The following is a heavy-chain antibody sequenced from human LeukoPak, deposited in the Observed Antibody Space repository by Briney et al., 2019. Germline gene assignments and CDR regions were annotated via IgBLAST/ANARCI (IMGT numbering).Heavy chain of an antibody. V-gene: IGHV3-30*04. CDR2: ISYDGSNK. D-gene: IGHD6-19*01. CDR1: GFTFSSYA. J-gene: IGHJ4*02. CDR3: ASTGYSSGWPFDY. Sequence: PGGSLRLSCAASGFTFSSYAMHWVRQAPGKGLEWVAVISYDGSNKYYADSVKGRFTISSDNSKNTLYLQMNSLRAEDTAVYYCASTGYSSGWPFDYWGQGTLVTVSS.